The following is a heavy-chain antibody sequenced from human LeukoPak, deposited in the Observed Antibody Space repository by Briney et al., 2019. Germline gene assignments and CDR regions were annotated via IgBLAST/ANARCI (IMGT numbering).Heavy chain of an antibody. CDR1: GFNFSAYW. V-gene: IGHV3-74*01. CDR2: INIDGSTT. CDR3: ARPTEMATIRDAFDI. J-gene: IGHJ3*02. D-gene: IGHD5-24*01. Sequence: GGSLRLSCVASGFNFSAYWMHWVRQAPGKGLVWVSRINIDGSTTTYADSVKGRFTISRDNAKNTLYLQMNSPRAEDTAVYYCARPTEMATIRDAFDIWGQGTMVTVSS.